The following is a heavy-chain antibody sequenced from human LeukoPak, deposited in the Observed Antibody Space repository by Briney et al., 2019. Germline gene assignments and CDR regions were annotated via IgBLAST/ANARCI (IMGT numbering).Heavy chain of an antibody. CDR3: AREKMEVGYYGLDV. CDR1: GGTFDNSA. Sequence: SVKVSCKASGGTFDNSAINWVRQAPGHGLEWMGRIIPILNIPNYAQKLQGRVTIAADKSTSTAYMELSSLRSDDTAVYYCAREKMEVGYYGLDVWGQGTTVTVSS. CDR2: IIPILNIP. D-gene: IGHD1-1*01. J-gene: IGHJ6*02. V-gene: IGHV1-69*04.